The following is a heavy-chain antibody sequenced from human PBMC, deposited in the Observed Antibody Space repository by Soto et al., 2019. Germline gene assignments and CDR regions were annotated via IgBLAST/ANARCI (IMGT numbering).Heavy chain of an antibody. J-gene: IGHJ4*02. CDR3: ARGWGYDSSYYYFDY. CDR1: GYTFTTYG. CDR2: ISGYNGNT. V-gene: IGHV1-18*01. D-gene: IGHD3-22*01. Sequence: GASVKVSCKTSGYTFTTYGISWVRQAPGEGPEWMGWISGYNGNTKYAQKVQGRVTMTTDTSTSTAHMELRSLRSDDTAVYYCARGWGYDSSYYYFDYWGQGSLVTVSS.